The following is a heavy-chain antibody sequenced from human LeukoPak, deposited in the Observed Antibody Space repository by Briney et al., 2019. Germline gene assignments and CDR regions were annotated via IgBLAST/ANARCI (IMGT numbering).Heavy chain of an antibody. V-gene: IGHV3-23*01. D-gene: IGHD2-15*01. J-gene: IGHJ4*02. CDR2: ISVSGGST. Sequence: GGYLRLSCAASGFTFSSYAMSWGRQAPGKGLEWVSGISVSGGSTCYADSVKGRFTISRDNSKNTLYLQMNSLRADDTAVYYCAKADFCRGGTCYDFDYWGQGTMITVSS. CDR1: GFTFSSYA. CDR3: AKADFCRGGTCYDFDY.